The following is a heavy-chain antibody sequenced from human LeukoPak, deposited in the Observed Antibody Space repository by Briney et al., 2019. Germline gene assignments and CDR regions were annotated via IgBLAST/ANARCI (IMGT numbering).Heavy chain of an antibody. CDR2: LHSGGHT. CDR1: RFTISSNY. Sequence: GGSLRLSCAASRFTISSNYLSWVRQAPGKGLVWVSALHSGGHTFYADSVRGRFSIPRDISKNALYLQMNNLGPEDTALYYCVRGLSGVSSWYFDLWGRGTLVSVS. CDR3: VRGLSGVSSWYFDL. D-gene: IGHD7-27*01. V-gene: IGHV3-53*01. J-gene: IGHJ2*01.